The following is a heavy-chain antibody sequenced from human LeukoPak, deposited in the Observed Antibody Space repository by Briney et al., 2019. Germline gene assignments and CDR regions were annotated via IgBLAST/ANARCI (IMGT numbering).Heavy chain of an antibody. Sequence: ASVKVSCKASGYSFTGYYIHWVRQAPGQGLEWMGWINPSSGGTNYAQKFQGWVTMTRDTSISTAYMELSRLRSDDTAVYYCARDNGDEWGLLPLDYWGQGTLVTVSS. V-gene: IGHV1-2*04. CDR1: GYSFTGYY. J-gene: IGHJ4*02. CDR3: ARDNGDEWGLLPLDY. CDR2: INPSSGGT. D-gene: IGHD1-26*01.